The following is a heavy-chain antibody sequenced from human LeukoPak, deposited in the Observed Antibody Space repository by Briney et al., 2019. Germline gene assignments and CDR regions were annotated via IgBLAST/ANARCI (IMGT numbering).Heavy chain of an antibody. CDR1: GGTFSSYA. V-gene: IGHV1-69*04. Sequence: ASAKVSCKASGGTFSSYAISWVRQAPGQGLEWMGRIIPILGIANYAQKFQGRVTITADKSTSTAYMELSSLRSEDTAVYYCANDSSQYCTKGVCYTSALDYWGQGTLVTVSS. D-gene: IGHD2-8*01. CDR2: IIPILGIA. J-gene: IGHJ4*02. CDR3: ANDSSQYCTKGVCYTSALDY.